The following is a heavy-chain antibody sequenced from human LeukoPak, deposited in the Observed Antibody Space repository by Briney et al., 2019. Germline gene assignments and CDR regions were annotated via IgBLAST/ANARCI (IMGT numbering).Heavy chain of an antibody. CDR1: GFTFSSYA. Sequence: GGSLRLSCAASGFTFSSYAMHWVRQAPGKGLGWVAVISYDGSNKYYADSVKGRFTISRDNSKNTLYLQMNSLRAEDTAVYYCARGPYRRGYFQHWGQGTLVTVSS. V-gene: IGHV3-30-3*01. D-gene: IGHD5-18*01. CDR2: ISYDGSNK. J-gene: IGHJ1*01. CDR3: ARGPYRRGYFQH.